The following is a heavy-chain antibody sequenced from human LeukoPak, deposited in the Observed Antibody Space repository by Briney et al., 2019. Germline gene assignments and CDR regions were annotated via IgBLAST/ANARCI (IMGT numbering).Heavy chain of an antibody. CDR1: GFTFSSYT. V-gene: IGHV3-23*01. Sequence: GGSLRLSCAASGFTFSSYTMSWVRQAPGKGLEWVSTITTSDGIIYYADSVKGRFTVSRDNSKNTLFLQMNSLRAEDTAVYYCARALTPRRTFWSGYYFLDYWGQGTLVTVSS. J-gene: IGHJ4*02. D-gene: IGHD3-3*01. CDR2: ITTSDGII. CDR3: ARALTPRRTFWSGYYFLDY.